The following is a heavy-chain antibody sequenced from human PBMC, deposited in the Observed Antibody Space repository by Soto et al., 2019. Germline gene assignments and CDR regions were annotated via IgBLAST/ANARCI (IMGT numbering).Heavy chain of an antibody. CDR2: IRSRAYGGTT. D-gene: IGHD6-19*01. V-gene: IGHV3-49*03. Sequence: GGSLRLSCTASGFTFGDYAMSWFRQAPGKGLEWVGFIRSRAYGGTTEYAASVKGRFTISRDDSKSIAYLQMNSLKTEDTAVYYCTRYSSGWYLPRFDYWGQGTLVTVS. J-gene: IGHJ4*02. CDR1: GFTFGDYA. CDR3: TRYSSGWYLPRFDY.